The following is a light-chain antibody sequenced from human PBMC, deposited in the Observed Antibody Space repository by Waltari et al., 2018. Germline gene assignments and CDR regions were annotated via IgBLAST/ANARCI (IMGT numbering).Light chain of an antibody. Sequence: DIQTTQSPSTLSASVGDRVTITCRASQSISSWLAWYQQKPGKAPKLLIYDASSLESGVPSRFSGSGSGTEFTLTISSLQPEDAALYFCHQYYLTPWTFGQGTKLEIK. CDR2: DAS. V-gene: IGKV1-5*01. CDR1: QSISSW. CDR3: HQYYLTPWT. J-gene: IGKJ1*01.